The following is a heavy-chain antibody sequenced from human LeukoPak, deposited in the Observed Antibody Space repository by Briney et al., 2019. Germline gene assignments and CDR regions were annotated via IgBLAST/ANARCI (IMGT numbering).Heavy chain of an antibody. V-gene: IGHV4-61*01. CDR1: GGSAYSGSYY. CDR2: IYYSGST. J-gene: IGHJ4*02. Sequence: PSETLSLTRTVSGGSAYSGSYYWSWIRQPPGEGLEWLGCIYYSGSTNYNPSLKSRVTISVDTSKNQFSLKLSSVTAADTAVYYCARANYGSGSYPPDFWGQGTLVSVSS. D-gene: IGHD3-10*01. CDR3: ARANYGSGSYPPDF.